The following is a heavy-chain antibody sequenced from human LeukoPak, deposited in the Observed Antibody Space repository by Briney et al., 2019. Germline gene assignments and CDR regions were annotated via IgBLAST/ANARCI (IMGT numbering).Heavy chain of an antibody. V-gene: IGHV4-4*07. CDR3: ARVSGGNWWTAAGTAALLFDY. D-gene: IGHD6-13*01. Sequence: SETLSLTCTVSGGSFRSYYWSWIRQPAGKGLEWIGRIYTSGSTNYNPSLKSRVTMSVDTSKNQFSLKLSSVTAADTAVYYCARVSGGNWWTAAGTAALLFDYWGQGTLVTVSS. CDR2: IYTSGST. J-gene: IGHJ4*02. CDR1: GGSFRSYY.